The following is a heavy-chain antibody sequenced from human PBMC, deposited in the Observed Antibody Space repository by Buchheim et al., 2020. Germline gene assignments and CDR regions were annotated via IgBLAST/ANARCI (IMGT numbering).Heavy chain of an antibody. V-gene: IGHV4-59*01. D-gene: IGHD6-13*01. CDR3: ARGRRNYSRGWFDP. CDR1: GDSLNSYY. Sequence: QVQLQESGPGLVKPSETLSLTCSVSGDSLNSYYWSWIRQPPGKELEWIGYIFYSGSTYYRPSLRSRAFISVATSRNTFSLRLRSVTAADTAVYYCARGRRNYSRGWFDPWGQGT. CDR2: IFYSGST. J-gene: IGHJ5*01.